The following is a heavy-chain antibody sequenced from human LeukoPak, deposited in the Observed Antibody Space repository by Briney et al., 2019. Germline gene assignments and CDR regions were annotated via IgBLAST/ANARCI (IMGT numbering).Heavy chain of an antibody. CDR3: AGPLGLYDEDAFDI. Sequence: GASVKVSCKASGYTFTSYGISWVRQAPGQGLEWMGWISAYNGNTNYAQKLQGRVTMTTDTSTSTAYMELSRLRSDDTAVYYCAGPLGLYDEDAFDIWGQGTMVTVSS. J-gene: IGHJ3*02. V-gene: IGHV1-18*01. CDR2: ISAYNGNT. D-gene: IGHD2-2*02. CDR1: GYTFTSYG.